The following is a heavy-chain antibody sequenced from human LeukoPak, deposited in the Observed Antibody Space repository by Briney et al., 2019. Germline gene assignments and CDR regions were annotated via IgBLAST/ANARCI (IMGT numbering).Heavy chain of an antibody. CDR1: GFTFSSYG. CDR3: ATVRRFLEWLVDY. Sequence: GRSLRLSCAASGFTFSSYGMHWVRQAPGKGLEWVAVIWYDGSNKYYADSVKGRFTISRDNSKNTLYLQMNSLRAEDTAVYYCATVRRFLEWLVDYWGQGTLVTVSS. J-gene: IGHJ4*02. CDR2: IWYDGSNK. D-gene: IGHD3-3*01. V-gene: IGHV3-33*01.